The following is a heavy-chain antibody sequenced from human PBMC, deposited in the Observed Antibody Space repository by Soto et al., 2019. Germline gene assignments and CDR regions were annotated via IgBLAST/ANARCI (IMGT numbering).Heavy chain of an antibody. Sequence: QVQLVQSGAEVKKPGSSVKVSCKASGGTFSSYAITWVRQAPGQGLEWVGGTIPIFGTANYAQKFQGRVTMTADESTSTAYMELSSLRSEDTAVYYCARARVEGSKAGTKVLVFDYWGQGTLVTVSS. J-gene: IGHJ4*02. CDR3: ARARVEGSKAGTKVLVFDY. V-gene: IGHV1-69*01. D-gene: IGHD1-1*01. CDR1: GGTFSSYA. CDR2: TIPIFGTA.